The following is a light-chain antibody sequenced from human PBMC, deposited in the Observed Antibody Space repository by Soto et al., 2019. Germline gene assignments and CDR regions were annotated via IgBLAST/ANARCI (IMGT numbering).Light chain of an antibody. V-gene: IGLV1-51*01. J-gene: IGLJ2*01. CDR1: SSNVGENY. Sequence: QSVLTQPPSVSAAPGRRVSISCSGSSSNVGENYVSWYQQVPGTAPRLLIYDNTKRPSGIPDRFSGSKSGTSASLGIIGLQTGDEADYFCGAWDGSLGAVVFGGGTKVTVL. CDR3: GAWDGSLGAVV. CDR2: DNT.